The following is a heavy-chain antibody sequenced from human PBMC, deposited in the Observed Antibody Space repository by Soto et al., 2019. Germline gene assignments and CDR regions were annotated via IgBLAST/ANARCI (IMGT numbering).Heavy chain of an antibody. Sequence: SETLSLTCTVSAGSISSSSYYWGLIRQAPGKGLEWIGSIYYSGSTYYNPSLKSRVTISVDTSKNQFSLKLSSVTAADTAAYYCARGWAEPSYYYMDVWGKGTTVTVSS. J-gene: IGHJ6*03. CDR2: IYYSGST. CDR3: ARGWAEPSYYYMDV. CDR1: AGSISSSSYY. V-gene: IGHV4-39*01. D-gene: IGHD3-16*01.